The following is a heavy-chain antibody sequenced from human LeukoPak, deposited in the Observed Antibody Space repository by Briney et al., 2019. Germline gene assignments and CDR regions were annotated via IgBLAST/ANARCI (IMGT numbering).Heavy chain of an antibody. CDR2: ITPNSGST. CDR1: GYTFTGYY. CDR3: ARATVITDDAFDI. V-gene: IGHV1-46*01. Sequence: GASVKVSCKASGYTFTGYYIHWVRQAPGQGPEWMGWITPNSGSTSYAQKFQGRVTMTRDMSTSTVYMELSSLRSEDTAVYYCARATVITDDAFDIWGQGTMVTVSS. J-gene: IGHJ3*02. D-gene: IGHD4-17*01.